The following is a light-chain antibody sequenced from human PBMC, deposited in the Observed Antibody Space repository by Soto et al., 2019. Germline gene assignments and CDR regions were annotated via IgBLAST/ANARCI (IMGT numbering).Light chain of an antibody. CDR2: LDSDGSH. Sequence: QLVLTQSPSASASLGALVKLTCTLSSGHSSYAIAWHQQQPEKGPRYLMKLDSDGSHTKGDAIPDRFSGSSSGAERYLTISSLQSEDEADYYCQTWGTGIHVVFGGGTQLTVL. CDR3: QTWGTGIHVV. V-gene: IGLV4-69*01. J-gene: IGLJ2*01. CDR1: SGHSSYA.